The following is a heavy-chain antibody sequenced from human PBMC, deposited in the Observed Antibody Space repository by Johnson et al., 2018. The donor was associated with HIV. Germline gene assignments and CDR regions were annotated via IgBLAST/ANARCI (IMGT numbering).Heavy chain of an antibody. V-gene: IGHV3-7*01. J-gene: IGHJ3*02. CDR3: ARGPVVDI. CDR1: GFTFSSYA. CDR2: IKQDGSEK. Sequence: VQLVESGGGLVQPGGSLRLSCAASGFTFSSYAMSWVRQAPGKGLEWVANIKQDGSEKYYVDSVKGRFTISRDNAKNSLYLQMNSLRAEDTAVYYCARGPVVDIWGQGTMVTVSS.